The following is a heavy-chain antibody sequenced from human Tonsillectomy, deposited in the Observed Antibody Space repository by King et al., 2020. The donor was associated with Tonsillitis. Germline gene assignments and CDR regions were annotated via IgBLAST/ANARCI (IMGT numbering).Heavy chain of an antibody. V-gene: IGHV3-72*01. D-gene: IGHD6-13*01. J-gene: IGHJ4*02. Sequence: VQLVESGGGLVQPGGSLRLSCAASGFTLSDHYMDWVRQAPGKGLEWVGRRRNKANNYITKYAAAVEGRFTIAGDDSNNSVYLQMTSLKSEDTAVYYCGREAAAGPLDYWGQGVLVTVSS. CDR2: RRNKANNYIT. CDR1: GFTLSDHY. CDR3: GREAAAGPLDY.